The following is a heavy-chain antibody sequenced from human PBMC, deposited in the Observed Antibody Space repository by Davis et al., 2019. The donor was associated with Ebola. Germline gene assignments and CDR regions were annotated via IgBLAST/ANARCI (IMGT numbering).Heavy chain of an antibody. V-gene: IGHV1-46*01. CDR1: GYTFTSYY. CDR2: INPSGGST. CDR3: ARAQFPTTSDH. J-gene: IGHJ4*02. D-gene: IGHD1-1*01. Sequence: AASVKVSCKASGYTFTSYYMHWVRQAPGQGLEWMGIINPSGGSTSYAQKFQGRVTMTTDTSTSTAYMEVGSLSSDDTAVYYCARAQFPTTSDHWGQGTLVTVSS.